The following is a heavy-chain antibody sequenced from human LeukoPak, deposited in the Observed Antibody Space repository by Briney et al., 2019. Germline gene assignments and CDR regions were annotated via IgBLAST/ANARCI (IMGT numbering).Heavy chain of an antibody. D-gene: IGHD3-9*01. V-gene: IGHV3-30*18. Sequence: GGSLRLSCAASGFTFNTFNMHWVRQAPGKGLEWVAVMSHDGSNIFYGDSVRGRFTISRDNSKNTLYLQMTNLRAEDTAVYFCAKVLRDFDWLPFDFGGQGTPVTVSS. CDR1: GFTFNTFN. CDR2: MSHDGSNI. CDR3: AKVLRDFDWLPFDF. J-gene: IGHJ4*02.